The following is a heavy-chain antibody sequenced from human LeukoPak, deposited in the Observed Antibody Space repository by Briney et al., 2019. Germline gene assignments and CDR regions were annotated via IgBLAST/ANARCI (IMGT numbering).Heavy chain of an antibody. J-gene: IGHJ3*02. CDR2: ISSSSSTI. Sequence: GGSLRLSCAASGFTFSSYSMNWVRQAPGKGLEWVSYISSSSSTIYYADSVKGRFTISRDNAKNSLYLQMNSLRAEDTAVYYCARGSSSYAFDIWGQGTMVTVSS. D-gene: IGHD6-6*01. CDR1: GFTFSSYS. CDR3: ARGSSSYAFDI. V-gene: IGHV3-48*04.